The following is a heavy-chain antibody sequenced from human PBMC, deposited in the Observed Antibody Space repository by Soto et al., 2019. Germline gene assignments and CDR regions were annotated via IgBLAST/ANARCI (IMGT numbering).Heavy chain of an antibody. CDR3: ARVGGGLGFDWQRRNGMDV. J-gene: IGHJ6*02. V-gene: IGHV3-30-3*01. CDR2: ISYDGSNK. Sequence: GGSLRLSCAVSGFTFSSYAMHWVRQAPGKGLEWVAVISYDGSNKYYADSVKGRFTISRDNSKNTLYLQMNSLRAEDTAVYYCARVGGGLGFDWQRRNGMDVWGQGTTLTVSS. CDR1: GFTFSSYA. D-gene: IGHD3-9*01.